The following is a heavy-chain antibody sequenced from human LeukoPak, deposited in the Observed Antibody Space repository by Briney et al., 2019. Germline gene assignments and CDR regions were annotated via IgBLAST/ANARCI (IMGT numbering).Heavy chain of an antibody. V-gene: IGHV3-30*03. Sequence: GGSLRLSCAASGFTFSSYGMHWVRQAPGKGLEWVAVISYDGSNKYYADSVKGRFTISRDNSKNTLYLQMNSLRAEDTAVYYCARDGLPRRWLSSWFDYWGQGTLVTVSS. CDR2: ISYDGSNK. D-gene: IGHD3-22*01. CDR1: GFTFSSYG. J-gene: IGHJ4*02. CDR3: ARDGLPRRWLSSWFDY.